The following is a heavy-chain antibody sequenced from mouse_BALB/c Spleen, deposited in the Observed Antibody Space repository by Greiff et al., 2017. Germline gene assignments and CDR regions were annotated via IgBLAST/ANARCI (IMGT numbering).Heavy chain of an antibody. J-gene: IGHJ4*01. CDR2: ISDGGSYT. CDR1: GFTFSDYY. D-gene: IGHD2-3*01. Sequence: EVKLMESGGGLVKPGGSLKLSCAASGFTFSDYYMYWVRQTPEKRLEWVATISDGGSYTYYPDSVKGRFTISRDNAKNNLYLQMSSLKSEDTAMYYCARAYDGGAMDYWGQGTSVTVSS. CDR3: ARAYDGGAMDY. V-gene: IGHV5-4*02.